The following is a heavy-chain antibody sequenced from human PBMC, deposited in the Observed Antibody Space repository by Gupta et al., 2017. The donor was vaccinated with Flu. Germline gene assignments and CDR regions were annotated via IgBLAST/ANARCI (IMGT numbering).Heavy chain of an antibody. Sequence: QLQLQESGPGLVKPSETLSLTCTVSGGSSSSGTYYWGWIRQPPGKGLDLIGSVYYSGSTYYNPSLKSRVTISVDTSKNQFSLKFNSVTATDTAVYYCARLGYTSSWVDSWGQGTLVTVSS. CDR3: ARLGYTSSWVDS. CDR1: GGSSSSGTYY. CDR2: VYYSGST. V-gene: IGHV4-39*01. D-gene: IGHD6-13*01. J-gene: IGHJ4*02.